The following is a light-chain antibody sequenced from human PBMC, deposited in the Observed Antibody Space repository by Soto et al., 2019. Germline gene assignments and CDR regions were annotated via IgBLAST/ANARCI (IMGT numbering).Light chain of an antibody. Sequence: QSVLTQPPSASGSLGQSVTFSCTGTSSDVGGYNYVSWYQQHPGKAPKLIIYEVHKRPSGIPDRFSGSKSGTSATLGITGLRTEDEADYYCGTWDSSLSAVVFGGGTKVTVL. CDR1: SSDVGGYNY. V-gene: IGLV2-8*01. J-gene: IGLJ2*01. CDR3: GTWDSSLSAVV. CDR2: EVH.